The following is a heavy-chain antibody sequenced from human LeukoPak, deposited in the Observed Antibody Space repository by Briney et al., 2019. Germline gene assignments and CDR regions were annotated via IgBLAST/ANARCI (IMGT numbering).Heavy chain of an antibody. D-gene: IGHD3-22*01. J-gene: IGHJ4*02. CDR3: ARDQYYDSSGYYYVVYYFDY. V-gene: IGHV3-30*04. CDR2: ISYDGSNK. Sequence: QPGRSLRLSCAASGFTFSSYAMHWVRQAPGKGLEWVAVISYDGSNKYYADSVKGRFTISRDNSKNTLYLQMNSLRAEDTAVYYCARDQYYDSSGYYYVVYYFDYWGQGTLVTVSS. CDR1: GFTFSSYA.